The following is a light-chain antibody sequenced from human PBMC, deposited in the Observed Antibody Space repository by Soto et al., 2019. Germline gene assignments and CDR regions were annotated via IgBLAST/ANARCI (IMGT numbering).Light chain of an antibody. Sequence: DIVMTQSPDSLAVSLGEGATVNCTSRQSILYNSKNNTYFAWYQQKPGQSPNLLIYWASTRESGVPDRFSGSGFGTDFTLTISSLQAEDVAVYYCQQYYRTPYTFGQGTKLEIK. CDR2: WAS. V-gene: IGKV4-1*01. CDR3: QQYYRTPYT. J-gene: IGKJ2*01. CDR1: QSILYNSKNNTY.